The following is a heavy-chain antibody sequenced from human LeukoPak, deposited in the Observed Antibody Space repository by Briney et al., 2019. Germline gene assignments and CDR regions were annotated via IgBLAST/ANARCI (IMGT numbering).Heavy chain of an antibody. CDR3: TRRSNTGVTPFDP. Sequence: GGSLRLSCAASGFTFPSHPMSWVRQAPGRGLEWVSSINSNGGATYYADSVKGRFTISRDNSKNTLYLQMNSLRVEDTAVYYCTRRSNTGVTPFDPWGQGTLVTVSS. CDR1: GFTFPSHP. D-gene: IGHD7-27*01. CDR2: INSNGGAT. J-gene: IGHJ5*02. V-gene: IGHV3-23*01.